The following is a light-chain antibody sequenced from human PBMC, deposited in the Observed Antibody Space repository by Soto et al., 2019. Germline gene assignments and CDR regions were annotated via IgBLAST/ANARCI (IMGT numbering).Light chain of an antibody. J-gene: IGKJ4*01. CDR2: DAS. Sequence: EIVLTQSPATLSLSPGERATLSCRASQSVSRYLAWYQQKPGQAPRLLIYDASNRATGIPARFSGSGSGTXXXXXXXSLEPEDFAVYYCQQRSDWPSTFGGGTKVQIK. V-gene: IGKV3-11*01. CDR3: QQRSDWPST. CDR1: QSVSRY.